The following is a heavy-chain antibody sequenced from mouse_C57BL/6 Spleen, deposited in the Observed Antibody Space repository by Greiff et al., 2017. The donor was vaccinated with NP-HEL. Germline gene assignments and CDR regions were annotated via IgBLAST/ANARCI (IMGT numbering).Heavy chain of an antibody. D-gene: IGHD2-3*01. CDR3: ASYDGYSHGYFDV. V-gene: IGHV1-53*01. CDR1: GYTFTSYW. Sequence: QVQLKQSGTELVKPGASVKLSCKASGYTFTSYWMHWVKQRPGQGLEWIGNINPSNGGTNYNEKFKSKATLTVDKSSSTAYMQLSSLTSEDSAVYYCASYDGYSHGYFDVWGTGTTVTVSS. J-gene: IGHJ1*03. CDR2: INPSNGGT.